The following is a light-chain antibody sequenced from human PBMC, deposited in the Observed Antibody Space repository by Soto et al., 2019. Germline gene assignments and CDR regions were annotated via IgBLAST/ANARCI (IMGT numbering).Light chain of an antibody. J-gene: IGKJ2*01. CDR3: QQYNSYSYP. V-gene: IGKV1-5*01. CDR1: QSISSW. CDR2: DAS. Sequence: DIQMTQAPSTLSASVGDRVTITCRAIQSISSWLAWYQQKPGKAPKLLIYDASSLESGVPSRFSCSGSGTEFTLTISSLQPYDFATYYCQQYNSYSYPFGQGNKLEIK.